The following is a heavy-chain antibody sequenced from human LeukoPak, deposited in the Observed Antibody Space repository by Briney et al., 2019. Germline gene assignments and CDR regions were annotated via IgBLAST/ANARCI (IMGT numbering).Heavy chain of an antibody. CDR3: ARASRFTNNWIYSGYGYSSDY. CDR1: GFTFSSYW. D-gene: IGHD5-12*01. CDR2: INRDGSST. V-gene: IGHV3-74*01. J-gene: IGHJ4*02. Sequence: GGSLRLSCAASGFTFSSYWMHWVRQAPGKGLVWVSRINRDGSSTSYADSVKGRFTISRDNAKNTLYLQMNSLRAEDTAVYYCARASRFTNNWIYSGYGYSSDYWGQGTLVTVSS.